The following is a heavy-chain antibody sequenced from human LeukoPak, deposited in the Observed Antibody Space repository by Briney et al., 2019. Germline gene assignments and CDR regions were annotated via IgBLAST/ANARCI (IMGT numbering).Heavy chain of an antibody. CDR3: ARESIAARPRYFDY. J-gene: IGHJ4*02. CDR1: GGSISSYY. D-gene: IGHD6-6*01. V-gene: IGHV4-59*01. Sequence: SETLSLTCTVSGGSISSYYWSWIRQPPGKGLEWIGYIYYSGSANYNPSLKSRVTISVDTSKNQFSLKLSSVTAADTAVYYCARESIAARPRYFDYWGQGTLVTVSS. CDR2: IYYSGSA.